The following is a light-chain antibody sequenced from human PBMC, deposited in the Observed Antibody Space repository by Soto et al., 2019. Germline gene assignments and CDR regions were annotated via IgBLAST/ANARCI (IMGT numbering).Light chain of an antibody. CDR1: QSISGA. V-gene: IGKV3-15*01. Sequence: EIVMTQSPATLSVSPGGRATLSCRASQSISGALAWYQQEPGQAPRLLIYGASTRATSFPARFSGSGSGTDFTLTISSLQSEDFAVYYCQQYNNWPWTFGQGTKVDIK. J-gene: IGKJ1*01. CDR3: QQYNNWPWT. CDR2: GAS.